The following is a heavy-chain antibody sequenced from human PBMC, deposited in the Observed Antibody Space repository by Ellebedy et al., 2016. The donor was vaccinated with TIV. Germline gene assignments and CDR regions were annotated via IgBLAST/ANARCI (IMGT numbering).Heavy chain of an antibody. CDR1: GGSTSTYY. CDR3: ARGFLSKWLNP. Sequence: MPSETLSLTCTVSGGSTSTYYWTWIRQPPGKGLEWIGNVDYSGGPNYNPSLKSRVTISLDTSKKQFSLKLDSVTAADTAVYYCARGFLSKWLNPWGRGILVTVAS. CDR2: VDYSGGP. V-gene: IGHV4-59*01. J-gene: IGHJ5*02.